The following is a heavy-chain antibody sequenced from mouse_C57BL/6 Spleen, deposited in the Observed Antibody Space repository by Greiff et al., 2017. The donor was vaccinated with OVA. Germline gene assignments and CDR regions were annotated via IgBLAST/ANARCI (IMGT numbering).Heavy chain of an antibody. CDR2: ISNGGGST. V-gene: IGHV5-12*01. CDR1: GFTFSDYY. Sequence: DVHLVESGGGLVQPGGSLKLSCAATGFTFSDYYMYWVRQTPEKRLEWVAYISNGGGSTYYPDTVKGRFTISRDNAKNTLYLQMSRLKSEDTAMYYCARRYGSSYTFFDYWGQGTTLTVSS. J-gene: IGHJ2*01. D-gene: IGHD1-1*01. CDR3: ARRYGSSYTFFDY.